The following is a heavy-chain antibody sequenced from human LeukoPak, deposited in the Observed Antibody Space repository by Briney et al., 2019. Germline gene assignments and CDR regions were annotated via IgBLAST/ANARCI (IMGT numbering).Heavy chain of an antibody. D-gene: IGHD3-16*01. CDR2: INHSGST. Sequence: SETLSLTCAVYGGSFSGYYWSWIRQPPGKGLEWIGEINHSGSTNYNPSLKSRVTISVDTSKNQFSLKLSSVTAADTAVYYCARLGEKADFDYWGQGTLVTVSS. CDR1: GGSFSGYY. CDR3: ARLGEKADFDY. V-gene: IGHV4-34*01. J-gene: IGHJ4*02.